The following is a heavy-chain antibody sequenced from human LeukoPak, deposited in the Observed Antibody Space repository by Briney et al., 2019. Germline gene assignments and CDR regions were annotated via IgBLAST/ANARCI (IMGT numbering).Heavy chain of an antibody. CDR2: IYYIRNT. CDR1: GGSVGSAGYY. V-gene: IGHV4-61*08. CDR3: ARTQSQSGSYRYYFGY. D-gene: IGHD1-26*01. Sequence: SETLSLTCTVSGGSVGSAGYYWSWNRQPPGGGLEWIGYIYYIRNTNYNPSLKSRVTMSLDPSKNQFSLKLSSVTAADTAVYYCARTQSQSGSYRYYFGYWGQGTLVTVSS. J-gene: IGHJ4*02.